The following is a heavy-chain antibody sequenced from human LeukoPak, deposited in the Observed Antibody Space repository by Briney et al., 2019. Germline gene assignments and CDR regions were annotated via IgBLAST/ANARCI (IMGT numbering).Heavy chain of an antibody. CDR3: ASSGYDLDWYFDL. CDR2: MSSSGDSI. D-gene: IGHD5-12*01. V-gene: IGHV3-21*01. CDR1: GFTFSTYT. Sequence: GGSLRLSCAASGFTFSTYTINWVRQAPGKGLEWVSSMSSSGDSIHLADSVKGRFTISRDSANNSLYLQMNSLGAEDTAVYYCASSGYDLDWYFDLWGRGTLVTVSS. J-gene: IGHJ2*01.